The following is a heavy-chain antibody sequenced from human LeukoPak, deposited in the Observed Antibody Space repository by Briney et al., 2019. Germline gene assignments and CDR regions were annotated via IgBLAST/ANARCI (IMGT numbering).Heavy chain of an antibody. CDR2: ISYDGSNK. V-gene: IGHV3-30*04. CDR1: GFTFRNYA. J-gene: IGHJ4*02. Sequence: GWSLRLSCAASGFTFRNYAIHWVRQAPGKGLEWVAVISYDGSNKYYADSAKGRFTISRDNSKNTLYLQMNSLRAEDTAVYYCARADYGDYVGLDYWGQGTLVTVSS. D-gene: IGHD4-17*01. CDR3: ARADYGDYVGLDY.